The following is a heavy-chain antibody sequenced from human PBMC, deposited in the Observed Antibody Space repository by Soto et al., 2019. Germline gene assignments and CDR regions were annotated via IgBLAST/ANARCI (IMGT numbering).Heavy chain of an antibody. Sequence: HPGGSLRLSCAASGFTFSSYGMHWLRQAPGRGLEWVAVISYDGSNKYYADSVKGRFTISRDNSKNTLYLQMNSLRAEDTAVYYCAKDKGRDGYTLDYWGQGTLVTVSS. J-gene: IGHJ4*02. CDR2: ISYDGSNK. CDR3: AKDKGRDGYTLDY. D-gene: IGHD5-12*01. CDR1: GFTFSSYG. V-gene: IGHV3-30*18.